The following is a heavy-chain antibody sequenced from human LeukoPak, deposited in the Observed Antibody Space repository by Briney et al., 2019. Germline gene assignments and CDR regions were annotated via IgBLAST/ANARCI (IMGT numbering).Heavy chain of an antibody. CDR2: IGYDGSNK. Sequence: GGSLRLSCAASGFTFNNYGMHWVRQAPGKGLEWMALIGYDGSNKYYADSVKGRFTISRDNSKNTLYLQMNSLRAEDTAVYYCSREYFDWSRNYYYGMDVWGQGTTVTVSS. D-gene: IGHD3-9*01. V-gene: IGHV3-33*01. J-gene: IGHJ6*02. CDR1: GFTFNNYG. CDR3: SREYFDWSRNYYYGMDV.